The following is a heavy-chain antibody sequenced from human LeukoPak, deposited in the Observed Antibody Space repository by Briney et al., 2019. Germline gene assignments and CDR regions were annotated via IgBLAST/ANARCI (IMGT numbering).Heavy chain of an antibody. CDR3: TTAFGELSNY. Sequence: GGSLRLSCAASGFTFSNAWMSWVRQAPGKGLEWVGRIKGKTDGETIDYAAPVKGRLTISRDDSKNTQYLQMNSLKIEDTAVYYCTTAFGELSNYWGQGTLVTVSS. V-gene: IGHV3-15*01. CDR2: IKGKTDGETI. D-gene: IGHD3-16*02. CDR1: GFTFSNAW. J-gene: IGHJ4*02.